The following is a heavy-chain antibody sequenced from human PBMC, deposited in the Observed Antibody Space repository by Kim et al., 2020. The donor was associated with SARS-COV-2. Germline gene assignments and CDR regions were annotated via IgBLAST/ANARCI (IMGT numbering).Heavy chain of an antibody. Sequence: SETLSLTCTVSGGSISSYYWSWIRQPPGKGLEWIGYIYYSGSTKYNPSLKSRVTISVDTSKNQFSLKLSSVTAADTPVYYCAREGGYASPFDNWGQGTLVTVSS. CDR3: AREGGYASPFDN. V-gene: IGHV4-59*01. CDR1: GGSISSYY. J-gene: IGHJ4*02. D-gene: IGHD5-12*01. CDR2: IYYSGST.